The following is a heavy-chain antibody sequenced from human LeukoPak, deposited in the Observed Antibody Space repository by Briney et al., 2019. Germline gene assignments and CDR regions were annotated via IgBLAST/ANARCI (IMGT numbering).Heavy chain of an antibody. CDR3: ARGLYGVPRVWFDP. CDR2: ISAYNGNT. CDR1: GYTFTSYG. J-gene: IGHJ5*02. D-gene: IGHD4-17*01. V-gene: IGHV1-18*01. Sequence: GASVKVSCKASGYTFTSYGISWVRQAPGQGLEWMGWISAYNGNTNHAQKLQGRVTMTTDTSTSTAYMELRSLRSDDTAVYYCARGLYGVPRVWFDPWGQGTLVTVSS.